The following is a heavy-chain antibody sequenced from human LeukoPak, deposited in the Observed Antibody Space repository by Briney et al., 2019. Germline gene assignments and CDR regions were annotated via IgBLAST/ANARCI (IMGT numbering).Heavy chain of an antibody. D-gene: IGHD6-13*01. CDR1: GFTFSSYA. CDR2: IYSGGST. CDR3: AKEPRGSSWYY. V-gene: IGHV3-23*03. Sequence: GGSLRLSCAASGFTFSSYAMSWVRQAPGKGLEWVSVIYSGGSTYYADSVKGRFTISRDNSKNTLYLQMNSLRAEGTAVYYCAKEPRGSSWYYWGQGTLVTVSS. J-gene: IGHJ4*02.